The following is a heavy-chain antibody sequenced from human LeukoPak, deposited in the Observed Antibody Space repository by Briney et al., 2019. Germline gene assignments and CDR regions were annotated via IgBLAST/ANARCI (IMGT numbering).Heavy chain of an antibody. CDR2: INPNSGGT. D-gene: IGHD4-11*01. Sequence: ASVKVSCKASGYTFTAYYIHWVRQAPGQGLEWMGWINPNSGGTNYAENFQGRVTMTRDTSISTAYMELSRLRSDDTAVYYCARSTVYYFDYWGQGTLVTVSS. J-gene: IGHJ4*02. CDR1: GYTFTAYY. V-gene: IGHV1-2*02. CDR3: ARSTVYYFDY.